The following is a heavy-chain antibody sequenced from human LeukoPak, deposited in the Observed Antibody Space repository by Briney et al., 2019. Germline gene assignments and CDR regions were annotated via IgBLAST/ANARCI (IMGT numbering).Heavy chain of an antibody. CDR3: ATGGYSAWCDY. D-gene: IGHD6-19*01. Sequence: SETLSLPCSVSDGSINTFFWLWIRQPAGKGLEWIGRIDSSGTTSLNPSLKSRVTISQDKAKKQFSLKLSSVTAAYTAVYYCATGGYSAWCDYWGHGTQVIVSS. CDR2: IDSSGTT. J-gene: IGHJ4*01. V-gene: IGHV4-4*07. CDR1: DGSINTFF.